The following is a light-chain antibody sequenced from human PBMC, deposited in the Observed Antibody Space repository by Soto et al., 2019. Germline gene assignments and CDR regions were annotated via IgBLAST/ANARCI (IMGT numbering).Light chain of an antibody. J-gene: IGKJ1*01. CDR2: AAS. CDR3: QQTYSTLWT. CDR1: QSISSY. V-gene: IGKV1-39*01. Sequence: DIQMTQSPSSLSASVGDRVTITCRPSQSISSYLNWYQQKPGKAPKLLIYAASSLQSGVPSRFSGRGSGTDFTLTISSLQPEDFATYYCQQTYSTLWTFGQGTKVEVK.